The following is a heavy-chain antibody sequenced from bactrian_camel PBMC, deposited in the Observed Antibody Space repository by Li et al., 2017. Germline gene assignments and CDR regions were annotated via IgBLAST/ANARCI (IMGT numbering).Heavy chain of an antibody. J-gene: IGHJ6*01. V-gene: IGHV3S1*01. CDR3: AAHTRMAECGSLRESDFEY. CDR1: GVTYSSAC. Sequence: QVQLVESGGGSVQAGGSLRLACEVSGVTYSSACLAWFRQAAGKEREGVATFYAGGNSAHIADSVADRFTLSQESAKSTLYLQIHRLKPEDTGMYYCAAHTRMAECGSLRESDFEYWGQGTQVTVS. CDR2: FYAGGNSA. D-gene: IGHD2*01.